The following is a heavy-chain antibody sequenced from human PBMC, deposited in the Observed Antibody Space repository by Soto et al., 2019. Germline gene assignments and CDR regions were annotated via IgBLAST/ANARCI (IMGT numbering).Heavy chain of an antibody. J-gene: IGHJ5*02. D-gene: IGHD2-2*01. V-gene: IGHV3-7*01. Sequence: PGGSLRLSCAASGFTFNNYWMTWVRQAPGKGLEWVANIKQDGSETYYVDSVEGRFTISRDNAKNSVYLQMNSLRAEDTAVYYCARESAALNWFDPWGQGTLVTVSS. CDR2: IKQDGSET. CDR1: GFTFNNYW. CDR3: ARESAALNWFDP.